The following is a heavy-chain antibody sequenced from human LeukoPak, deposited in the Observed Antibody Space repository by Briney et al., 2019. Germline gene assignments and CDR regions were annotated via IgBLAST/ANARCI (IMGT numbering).Heavy chain of an antibody. Sequence: GSLRLSCAASGFTFSSYAMSWVRQAPGKGLEWVSAISGSGGSTYYADSVKGRFTISRDNSKNTLYLQMNSLRAEDTAVYYRAKGYYYDSSGYPADYWGQGTLVTVSS. CDR2: ISGSGGST. J-gene: IGHJ4*02. V-gene: IGHV3-23*01. D-gene: IGHD3-22*01. CDR3: AKGYYYDSSGYPADY. CDR1: GFTFSSYA.